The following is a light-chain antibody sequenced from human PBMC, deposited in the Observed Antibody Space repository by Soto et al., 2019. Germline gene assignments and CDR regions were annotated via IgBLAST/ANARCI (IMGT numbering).Light chain of an antibody. Sequence: AIRMTQSPSSISASTGDRVTITCRASEGVSSHLAWYQQKPGKAPKVLIYAASTLQSGVPSRFSGSRSGTDFTLTITYLQPEDFATYYCQQYLAYPLTFGGGTKVEIK. CDR3: QQYLAYPLT. CDR2: AAS. V-gene: IGKV1-8*01. J-gene: IGKJ4*01. CDR1: EGVSSH.